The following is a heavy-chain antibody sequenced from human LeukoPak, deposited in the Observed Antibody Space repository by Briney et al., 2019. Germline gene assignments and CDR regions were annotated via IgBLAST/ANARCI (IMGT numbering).Heavy chain of an antibody. CDR2: ISGGGGST. J-gene: IGHJ4*02. CDR3: AEDPIAAASID. V-gene: IGHV3-23*01. D-gene: IGHD6-13*01. CDR1: GFNFNIYA. Sequence: GGSLRLSCVASGFNFNIYAMSWVRQAPGKGPEWVSSISGGGGSTYYADSVKGRFTISRDNSKNTLSLQMNSLRAEDTAVYYFAEDPIAAASIDWGQGTLVTVSS.